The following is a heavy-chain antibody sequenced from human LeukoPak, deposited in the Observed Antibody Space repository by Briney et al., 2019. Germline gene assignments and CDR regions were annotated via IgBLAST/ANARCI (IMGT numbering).Heavy chain of an antibody. CDR1: GDSITTSY. CDR2: IFYSGNT. D-gene: IGHD2/OR15-2a*01. CDR3: ARGRLSPSAFRPFEH. Sequence: SETLSLTCSVSGDSITTSYWNWIRQPPGQGLEWIGSIFYSGNTKYNPALQSRVTISVDTSKNQFSLEVYSVTAADTAVYYCARGRLSPSAFRPFEHWGRGTLVTVSS. V-gene: IGHV4-59*01. J-gene: IGHJ4*02.